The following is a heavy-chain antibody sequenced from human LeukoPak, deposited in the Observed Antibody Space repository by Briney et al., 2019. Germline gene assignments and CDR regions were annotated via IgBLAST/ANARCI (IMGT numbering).Heavy chain of an antibody. CDR2: IYHSGST. D-gene: IGHD3-16*01. V-gene: IGHV4-30-2*01. CDR1: GGSVSSGSYS. Sequence: SETLSLTCAASGGSVSSGSYSWSWIRQPPGKGLEWIGYIYHSGSTTYNPSLKSRVTMSLDRSKNQVSLKLSSVTAADTAVYYCAGDYGASYRFDYWGQGTLVTVFS. J-gene: IGHJ4*02. CDR3: AGDYGASYRFDY.